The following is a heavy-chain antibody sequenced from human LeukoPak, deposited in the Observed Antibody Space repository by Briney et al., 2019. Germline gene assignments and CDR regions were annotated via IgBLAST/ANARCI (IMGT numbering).Heavy chain of an antibody. D-gene: IGHD6-13*01. J-gene: IGHJ6*02. CDR2: ISYDGSNK. CDR1: GFTFSSYG. V-gene: IGHV3-30*18. CDR3: AKDRTLIAATGYYYGMDV. Sequence: GRSLRLSCAASGFTFSSYGMHWVRQAPGKGLEWLAVISYDGSNKYYADSVKGRFTISRDNSKNTLYLQMNSLRAEDTAVYYCAKDRTLIAATGYYYGMDVWGQGTTVTVSS.